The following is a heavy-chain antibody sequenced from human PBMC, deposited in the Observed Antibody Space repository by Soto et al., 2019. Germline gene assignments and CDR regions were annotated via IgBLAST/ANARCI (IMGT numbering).Heavy chain of an antibody. V-gene: IGHV3-74*01. CDR2: IKSDGSST. J-gene: IGHJ4*02. CDR1: GFTFSTYW. D-gene: IGHD3-10*01. Sequence: EVQLVESGGGLVQPGGSLRLSCAASGFTFSTYWMHWVRQAPGKGLVWVSRIKSDGSSTVYADSVKGQFTISRDNAKNTVYRQMNSLRAEDTAVYYCARGAFGYYGSGSYIDYWGQGTLVTVSS. CDR3: ARGAFGYYGSGSYIDY.